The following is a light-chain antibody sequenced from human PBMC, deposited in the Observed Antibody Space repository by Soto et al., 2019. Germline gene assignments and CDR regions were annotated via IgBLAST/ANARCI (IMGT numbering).Light chain of an antibody. J-gene: IGKJ4*01. CDR1: QSVSNW. CDR3: LQDHNYPLT. V-gene: IGKV1-5*01. Sequence: DNQMTQSPSTLSATDDERVTITCRASQSVSNWLAWYQQKPGKAPKLLIYDVSSLESGVPSRFSGSGSGTDFTLTISSLQPEDFATYYCLQDHNYPLTFGGGTKVDIK. CDR2: DVS.